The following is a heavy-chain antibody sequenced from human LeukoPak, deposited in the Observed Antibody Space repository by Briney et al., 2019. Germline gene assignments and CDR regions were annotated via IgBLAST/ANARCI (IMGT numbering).Heavy chain of an antibody. Sequence: GESLKISCQGSEYSFATYWIAWLRQMPGKGLEWMGIIYPSDSDTRYSPSFQGQVTISADKSIKTAYLQWSSLKASDTAMYYCARHSNPLYFDYWGQGTLVTVSS. CDR1: EYSFATYW. CDR3: ARHSNPLYFDY. J-gene: IGHJ4*02. CDR2: IYPSDSDT. V-gene: IGHV5-51*01.